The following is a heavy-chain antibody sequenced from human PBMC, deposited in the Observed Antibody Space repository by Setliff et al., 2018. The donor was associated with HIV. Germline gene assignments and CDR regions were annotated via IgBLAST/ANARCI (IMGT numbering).Heavy chain of an antibody. CDR1: GGTFSSYA. D-gene: IGHD5-12*01. Sequence: SVKVSCKASGGTFSSYAISWVRQAPGQGLEWMGGIIPIFGTATYAQKFQGRVTITADESTSTAYMELSSLRSEDTAVYYCASVEMATISAFDIWGQGTMVTVSS. V-gene: IGHV1-69*13. CDR3: ASVEMATISAFDI. CDR2: IIPIFGTA. J-gene: IGHJ3*02.